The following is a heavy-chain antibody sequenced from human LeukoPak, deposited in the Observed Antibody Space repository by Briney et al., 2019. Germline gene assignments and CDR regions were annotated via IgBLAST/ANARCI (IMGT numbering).Heavy chain of an antibody. V-gene: IGHV3-30*03. CDR3: ARDMRDTAMPYFDY. J-gene: IGHJ4*02. D-gene: IGHD5-18*01. Sequence: GGSLRLSCEASEFTFSNYGMHWVRQAPGKGLEWLAVISNDGSSRQYRDSVKGRFTVSRDNSKNTLYLQMNSLRAEDTAVYYCARDMRDTAMPYFDYWGQGTLVTVSS. CDR2: ISNDGSSR. CDR1: EFTFSNYG.